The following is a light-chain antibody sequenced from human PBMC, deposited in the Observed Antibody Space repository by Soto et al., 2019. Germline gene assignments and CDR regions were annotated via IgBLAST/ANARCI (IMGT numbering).Light chain of an antibody. CDR1: QSVSSSY. J-gene: IGKJ1*01. V-gene: IGKV3-20*01. CDR2: GAS. CDR3: QQYGSSPQT. Sequence: EIGLTQSPGTLSLSPGERATLSCRAGQSVSSSYLAWYQQTPGQAPRLLIYGASSRATCIPDRFSGSASGTDSTPTISRLEPEDSAVYYCQQYGSSPQTFGQGTKVDIK.